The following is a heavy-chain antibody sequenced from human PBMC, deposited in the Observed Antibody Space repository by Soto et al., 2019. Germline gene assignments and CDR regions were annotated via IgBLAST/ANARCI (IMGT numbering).Heavy chain of an antibody. CDR2: VKSDGTTT. CDR3: VRIGGGSPGDY. V-gene: IGHV3-74*03. J-gene: IGHJ4*02. Sequence: GGSLRLSCAASGFSISHYWMSWVRQAPGKGLVWVSRVKSDGTTTTYADFAKGRFIISGDNTKNSLYLQMNSLRAEDTAVYYCVRIGGGSPGDYWGQGTLVTVSS. CDR1: GFSISHYW.